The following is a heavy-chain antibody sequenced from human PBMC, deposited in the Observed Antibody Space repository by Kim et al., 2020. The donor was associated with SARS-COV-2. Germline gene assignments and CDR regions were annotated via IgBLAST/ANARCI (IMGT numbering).Heavy chain of an antibody. CDR2: FSANVGST. V-gene: IGHV3-23*01. D-gene: IGHD3-22*01. Sequence: GGSLRLSCAASGFTFSSYAMSWVRQAPGKGLEWVSTFSANVGSTYYADSVKGRFTISRDNSKITLYLQMNSLRAEDTAVYYCAKGISPYYYDSSGYLDAFDIWGQGTMVTVSS. CDR1: GFTFSSYA. J-gene: IGHJ3*02. CDR3: AKGISPYYYDSSGYLDAFDI.